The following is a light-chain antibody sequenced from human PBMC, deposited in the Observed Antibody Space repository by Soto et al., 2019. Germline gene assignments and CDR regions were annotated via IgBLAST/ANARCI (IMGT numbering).Light chain of an antibody. J-gene: IGKJ4*01. CDR1: QNIRDY. Sequence: EIVLTQSPATLSLSPGERATLSCRASQNIRDYLAWYQQKPGQAPRLLIYDASNRATGIPARFSGSGSGTDFTLSISSLEPEDFGVYYCQQRSNWPLTFGGGTKVEIK. CDR3: QQRSNWPLT. CDR2: DAS. V-gene: IGKV3-11*01.